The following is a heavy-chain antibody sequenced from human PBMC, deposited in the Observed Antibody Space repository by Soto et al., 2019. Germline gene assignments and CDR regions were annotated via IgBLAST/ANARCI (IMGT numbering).Heavy chain of an antibody. J-gene: IGHJ4*02. CDR3: ARDRDNSNWPNFDS. D-gene: IGHD6-13*01. V-gene: IGHV1-69*02. CDR1: GGTFSIYT. Sequence: QVQLVQSGSEVKKPGSSVRVSCKASGGTFSIYTISWVRQAPGQGLEWMGRVIPFLDITSYSQRFQGRVTIPRDKSTTTAYMELSSLRSEDTAVYYCARDRDNSNWPNFDSWGQGTLVTVSS. CDR2: VIPFLDIT.